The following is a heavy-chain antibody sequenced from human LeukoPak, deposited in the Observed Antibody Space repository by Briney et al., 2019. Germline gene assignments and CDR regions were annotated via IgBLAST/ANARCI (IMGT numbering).Heavy chain of an antibody. J-gene: IGHJ4*02. V-gene: IGHV1-18*04. CDR3: ARRVGEAAAYFDY. CDR2: ISALNGNT. D-gene: IGHD6-13*01. CDR1: GYTFTSYY. Sequence: GASVKVSCKASGYTFTSYYMHWVRQAPGQGLEWMGWISALNGNTNYAQKFRDRVTMTTDTSTSTAYMELRSLRSDDTAVYYCARRVGEAAAYFDYWGQGTLVTVSS.